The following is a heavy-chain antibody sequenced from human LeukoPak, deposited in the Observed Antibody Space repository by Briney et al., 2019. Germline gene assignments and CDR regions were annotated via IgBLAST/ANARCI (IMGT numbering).Heavy chain of an antibody. CDR1: GGSISSADYY. J-gene: IGHJ4*02. Sequence: KSSETLSLTCTVSGGSISSADYYWSWIRQHPGKGLEWIGYIYYSGSTYYNPSLKSRVTISVDTSKNQFSLKLSSVTAADTAVYYCARVLRSSGSPDYWGQGTLVTVSS. D-gene: IGHD3-22*01. V-gene: IGHV4-31*03. CDR2: IYYSGST. CDR3: ARVLRSSGSPDY.